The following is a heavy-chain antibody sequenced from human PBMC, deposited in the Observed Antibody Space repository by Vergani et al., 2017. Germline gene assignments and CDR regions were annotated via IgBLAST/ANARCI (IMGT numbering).Heavy chain of an antibody. CDR3: ARDRVLSEYYYDRPYYFDY. Sequence: QVQLQESGPGLVKPSETLSLTCTVSGGSISSYYWSWIRQPPGKGLEWIGYIYYSGSTNYNPSLKSRVTISVDTSKNQFSLKLSSVTAADTAVYYCARDRVLSEYYYDRPYYFDYWGQGTLVTVSA. CDR1: GGSISSYY. D-gene: IGHD3-22*01. CDR2: IYYSGST. V-gene: IGHV4-59*12. J-gene: IGHJ4*02.